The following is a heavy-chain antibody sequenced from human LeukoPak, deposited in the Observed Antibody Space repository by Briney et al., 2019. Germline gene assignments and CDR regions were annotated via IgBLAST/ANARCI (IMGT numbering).Heavy chain of an antibody. CDR3: ARSPRYYHNYYYMDV. J-gene: IGHJ6*03. V-gene: IGHV1-69*05. CDR2: IIPIFGTA. Sequence: SVKVSCKASGGTFSSYAISWVRQAPGQGLEWMGGIIPIFGTANYAQKFQGRVTITTDESTSTAYMELSSLRSEDTAVYYCARSPRYYHNYYYMDVWGKGTTVTVSS. CDR1: GGTFSSYA.